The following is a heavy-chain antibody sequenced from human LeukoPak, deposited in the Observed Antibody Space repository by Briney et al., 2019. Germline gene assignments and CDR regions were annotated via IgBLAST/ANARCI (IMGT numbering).Heavy chain of an antibody. CDR3: ASLPRVVAEYYFDY. V-gene: IGHV1-2*02. CDR2: INPNSGGT. J-gene: IGHJ4*02. Sequence: ASVKVSCKASGYTFTDYYMHWVRQAPGQGLEWMGWINPNSGGTNYAQKFQGRVTMTRDTSISTAYMELSRLRSDDTAVYYCASLPRVVAEYYFDYWGQGTLVTVSS. CDR1: GYTFTDYY. D-gene: IGHD2-2*01.